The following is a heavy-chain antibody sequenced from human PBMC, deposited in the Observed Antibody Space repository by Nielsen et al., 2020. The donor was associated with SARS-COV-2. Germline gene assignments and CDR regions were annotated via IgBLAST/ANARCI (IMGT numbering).Heavy chain of an antibody. CDR3: AKSRGGSYYDAFDI. CDR2: ISYDGSNK. D-gene: IGHD1-26*01. V-gene: IGHV3-30*18. Sequence: GGSLRLSCAASGFTFSSYGMHWVRQAPGKGLEWVAVISYDGSNKYYADSVKGRFTISRDNSKNTLYLQMNSLRAEDTAVYYCAKSRGGSYYDAFDIWGQGIMVIVSS. J-gene: IGHJ3*02. CDR1: GFTFSSYG.